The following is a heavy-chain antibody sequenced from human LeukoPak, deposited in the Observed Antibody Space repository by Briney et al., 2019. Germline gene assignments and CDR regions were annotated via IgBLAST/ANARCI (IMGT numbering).Heavy chain of an antibody. CDR2: IYYSGST. Sequence: SETLSLTCTVSGGSTSSSSYYWGWIRQRPGKGLEWIGNIYYSGSTYYNPSLESRVTISVDTSKNQFSLKLSSVTAADTAVYYCARYYLQWLARSTNWFDPWGQGTLVTVSS. V-gene: IGHV4-39*07. J-gene: IGHJ5*02. CDR3: ARYYLQWLARSTNWFDP. CDR1: GGSTSSSSYY. D-gene: IGHD6-19*01.